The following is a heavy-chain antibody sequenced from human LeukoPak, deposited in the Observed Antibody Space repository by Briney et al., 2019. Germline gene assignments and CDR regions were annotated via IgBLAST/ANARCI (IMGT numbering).Heavy chain of an antibody. V-gene: IGHV4-61*02. D-gene: IGHD1-14*01. CDR3: ARDNPSSPFDY. CDR1: GGSISSGSYY. J-gene: IGHJ4*02. CDR2: IYTSGST. Sequence: SETLSLTCTVSGGSISSGSYYWSWIRQPAGKGLEWIGRIYTSGSTNYNPSLKSRVTISVDTSKNQFSLKLGSVTAADTAVYYCARDNPSSPFDYWGQGTLVTVSS.